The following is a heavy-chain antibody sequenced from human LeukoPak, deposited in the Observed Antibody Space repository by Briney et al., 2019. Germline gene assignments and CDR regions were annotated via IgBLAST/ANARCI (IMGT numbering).Heavy chain of an antibody. Sequence: GGSLRLSCAASGFTFSSYGMHWVRQAPGKGLERVAFIRYDGSNKYYADSVKGRFTISRDNSKNTLYLQMNSLRAEETAVYYCAKDRLVESYAFDIWGQGTMVTVSS. CDR2: IRYDGSNK. CDR3: AKDRLVESYAFDI. J-gene: IGHJ3*02. D-gene: IGHD2-2*01. CDR1: GFTFSSYG. V-gene: IGHV3-30*02.